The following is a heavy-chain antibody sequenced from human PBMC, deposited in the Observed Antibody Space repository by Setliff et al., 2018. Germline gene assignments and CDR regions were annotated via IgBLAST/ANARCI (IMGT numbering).Heavy chain of an antibody. CDR2: INPDGSER. V-gene: IGHV3-7*01. CDR3: FTGRGY. J-gene: IGHJ4*02. Sequence: GGSLRLSCAASGFTFSSLWMTWVRQAPGKGLEWVANINPDGSERYTVDFLRGRFTISRDNGKTLVFLQMNSLKVEDTAVYYCFTGRGYGGQGTQVTVSS. D-gene: IGHD3-10*01. CDR1: GFTFSSLW.